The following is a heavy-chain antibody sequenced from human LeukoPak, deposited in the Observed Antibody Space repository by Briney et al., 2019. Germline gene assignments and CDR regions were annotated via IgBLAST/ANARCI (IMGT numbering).Heavy chain of an antibody. D-gene: IGHD3-10*01. CDR3: ARDSGSGSYQTAIDY. V-gene: IGHV1-2*02. J-gene: IGHJ4*02. CDR2: INPNSGGT. CDR1: GYTFTGYY. Sequence: ASVKVPCKASGYTFTGYYMHWVRQAPGQGLEWMGWINPNSGGTNYAQKFQGRVTMTRDTSISTAYMELSRLRSDDTAVYYCARDSGSGSYQTAIDYWGQGTLVTVSS.